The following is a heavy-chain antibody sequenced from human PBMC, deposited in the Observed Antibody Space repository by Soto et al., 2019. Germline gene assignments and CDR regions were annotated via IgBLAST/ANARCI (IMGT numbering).Heavy chain of an antibody. CDR3: ARNYGDYWFEP. CDR1: GGSISSSSYY. V-gene: IGHV4-39*07. CDR2: IYHSGST. D-gene: IGHD4-17*01. J-gene: IGHJ5*02. Sequence: SETLSLTCTVSGGSISSSSYYWGWIRQPPGKGLEWIGSIYHSGSTNYNPSLKSRVTISVDKSKNQFSLKLSSVTAADTAVYYCARNYGDYWFEPWGQGTLVTVSS.